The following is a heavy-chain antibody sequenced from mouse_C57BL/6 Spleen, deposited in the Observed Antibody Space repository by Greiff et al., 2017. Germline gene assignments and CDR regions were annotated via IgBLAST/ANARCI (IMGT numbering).Heavy chain of an antibody. CDR3: ARTQTGRYAMDY. J-gene: IGHJ4*01. CDR1: GYTFTSYW. CDR2: LYPSDSET. V-gene: IGHV1-61*01. Sequence: QVQLQQPGAELVRPGSSVKLSCKASGYTFTSYWMDWVKQRPGQGLEWIGNLYPSDSETHYNQKFKDKATLTVDKSSSTAYIQLSSLTSEDSAVYYCARTQTGRYAMDYWGQGTSVTVSS. D-gene: IGHD4-1*01.